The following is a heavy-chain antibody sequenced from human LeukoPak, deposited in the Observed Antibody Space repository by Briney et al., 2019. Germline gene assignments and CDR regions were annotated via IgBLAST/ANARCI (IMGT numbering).Heavy chain of an antibody. Sequence: PGGSLRLSCAASGFTFSSYWMSWVRQAPGKGLEWVANIKQDGSEKYYVDSVKGRFTISRDNAKNSLYLQMNSLRAEDTAAYYCARLDYYGSGSYQVDYWGQGTLVTVSS. CDR3: ARLDYYGSGSYQVDY. CDR1: GFTFSSYW. D-gene: IGHD3-10*01. CDR2: IKQDGSEK. J-gene: IGHJ4*02. V-gene: IGHV3-7*03.